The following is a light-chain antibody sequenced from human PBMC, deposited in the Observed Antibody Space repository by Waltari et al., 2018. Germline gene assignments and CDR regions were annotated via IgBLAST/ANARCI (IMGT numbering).Light chain of an antibody. J-gene: IGLJ3*02. CDR1: SSNIGAGSD. Sequence: QSVLTQPPSVSGAPGQRVTISCTGSSSNIGAGSDVHWYQKLPGTAPKLPIYPDFTPPAWSPAPFSGSNPGPSASLAITWLQAEDDADYYCQSYDSRLSGSVFGGGTKLTVL. CDR2: PDF. V-gene: IGLV1-40*01. CDR3: QSYDSRLSGSV.